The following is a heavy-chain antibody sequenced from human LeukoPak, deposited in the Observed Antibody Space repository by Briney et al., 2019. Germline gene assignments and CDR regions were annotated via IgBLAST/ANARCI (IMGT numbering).Heavy chain of an antibody. Sequence: GGSLRLSCAASGFTFSDYGMSWVRQAPGKGLEWVSSISGSGGSTYYADSAKGRFTISRDNAKNSLYLQMNSLRAEDTAVYYCVRDSYSRDLDYWGQGTLVTVSS. CDR3: VRDSYSRDLDY. J-gene: IGHJ4*02. CDR2: ISGSGGST. V-gene: IGHV3-23*01. CDR1: GFTFSDYG. D-gene: IGHD3-22*01.